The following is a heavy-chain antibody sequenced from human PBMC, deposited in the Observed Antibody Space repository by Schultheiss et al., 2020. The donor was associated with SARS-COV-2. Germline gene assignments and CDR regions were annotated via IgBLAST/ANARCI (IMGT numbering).Heavy chain of an antibody. Sequence: GGSLRLSCAASGFTFSSYDMHWVRQATGKGLEWVSAIGTAGDTYYPGSVKGRFTISRDNSKNTLYLQMNSLRAEDTAVYYCAREGRYFDWLLSRDVYYFEFWGQGTLVTVSS. CDR1: GFTFSSYD. CDR2: IGTAGDT. V-gene: IGHV3-13*01. D-gene: IGHD3-9*01. J-gene: IGHJ4*02. CDR3: AREGRYFDWLLSRDVYYFEF.